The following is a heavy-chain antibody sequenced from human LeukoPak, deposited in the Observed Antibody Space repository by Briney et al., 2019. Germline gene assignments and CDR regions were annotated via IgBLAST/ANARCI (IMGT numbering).Heavy chain of an antibody. J-gene: IGHJ6*02. V-gene: IGHV1-69*05. CDR2: IIPIFGTA. CDR3: ARTQSEQLVLHWDYYYGMDV. D-gene: IGHD6-13*01. CDR1: GGTFSSYA. Sequence: SVKVSCKASGGTFSSYAISWVRQAPGQGLEWMGGIIPIFGTANYAQKFQGRVTITTDESTSTAYMELSSLRSEDTAVYYCARTQSEQLVLHWDYYYGMDVWGQGTTVTVSS.